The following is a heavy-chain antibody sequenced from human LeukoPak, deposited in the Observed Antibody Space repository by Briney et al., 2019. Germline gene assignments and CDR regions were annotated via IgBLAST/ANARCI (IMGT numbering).Heavy chain of an antibody. V-gene: IGHV4-39*07. CDR2: IYYSGNT. D-gene: IGHD3-9*01. CDR1: GDSISGYY. CDR3: ARRTTYFGWLPSESPSCFDY. Sequence: SETLSLTCSVSGDSISGYYWGWIRQPPGKGLEWIGNIYYSGNTYYSSSLKSRVTISLDTPKNQFSLKVISMTAADAAAYYCARRTTYFGWLPSESPSCFDYWGQGTLVTVSS. J-gene: IGHJ4*02.